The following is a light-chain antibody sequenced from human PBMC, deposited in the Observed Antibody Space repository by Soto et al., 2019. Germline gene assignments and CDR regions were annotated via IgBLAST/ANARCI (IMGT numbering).Light chain of an antibody. CDR2: DVS. Sequence: QSVLTQPRSVSGSPGQSVTISCTGSSSDVGGSNFVSWYQPHPVKAPKLVIYDVSKRPSGVPDRFSGSKSGNTASLTISGLQAEDEADYYCCSYAGNSLWVFGGGTKLTVL. CDR3: CSYAGNSLWV. CDR1: SSDVGGSNF. V-gene: IGLV2-11*01. J-gene: IGLJ3*02.